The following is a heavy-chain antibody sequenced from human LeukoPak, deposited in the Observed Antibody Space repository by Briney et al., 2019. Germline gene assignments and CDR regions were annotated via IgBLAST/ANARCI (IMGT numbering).Heavy chain of an antibody. CDR1: EFTVNSNY. Sequence: PGGSLRLSCAVSEFTVNSNYMSWVRQAPGKGLEWVSLIYSDGRTYYADSVKGRSIISRDNSKNTLYLQMNNLRAEDTAMYYCARVFGYDNSASREGYWGQGTLVTVSS. V-gene: IGHV3-53*01. J-gene: IGHJ4*02. CDR3: ARVFGYDNSASREGY. CDR2: IYSDGRT. D-gene: IGHD3-22*01.